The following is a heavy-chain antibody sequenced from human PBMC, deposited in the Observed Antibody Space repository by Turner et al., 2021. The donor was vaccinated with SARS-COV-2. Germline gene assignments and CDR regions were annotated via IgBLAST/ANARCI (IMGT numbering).Heavy chain of an antibody. Sequence: QVQRVQSGAEVKKPGASVKVSCKISGYTLTELSMYWVRQAPGKGLEWMVGFDPEDGETIYAQNFQGRVTMTEDTSTDTAYMELSSLRSEDTAVYFCATGYQLRVNWFDPWGQGTLVTVSS. CDR2: FDPEDGET. CDR1: GYTLTELS. CDR3: ATGYQLRVNWFDP. J-gene: IGHJ5*02. V-gene: IGHV1-24*01. D-gene: IGHD2-2*01.